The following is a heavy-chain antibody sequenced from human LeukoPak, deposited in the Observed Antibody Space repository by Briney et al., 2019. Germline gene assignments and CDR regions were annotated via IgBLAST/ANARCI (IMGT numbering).Heavy chain of an antibody. D-gene: IGHD2-15*01. V-gene: IGHV3-30*02. CDR2: IRYDGSYQ. Sequence: PGGSLRVSCAASGFTFKNYGMHWIRQAPGNGLEWVAFIRYDGSYQWYTESVKGRFTISRDNSKNTLYLQMNNVRTDDTAVYYCAKGTVVGATPGDSWGQGTLVTVSS. CDR1: GFTFKNYG. CDR3: AKGTVVGATPGDS. J-gene: IGHJ5*02.